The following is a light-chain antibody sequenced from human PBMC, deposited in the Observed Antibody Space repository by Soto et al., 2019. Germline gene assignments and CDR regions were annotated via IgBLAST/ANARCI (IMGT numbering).Light chain of an antibody. Sequence: EIVLTQSPGTLSLPPGERATLSCRASQSVSSSYLAWYQQKPGQAPRLLIYGTSSRATGIPDRFSGSGSGTDFTLTICRLEAEDFAVYYCQQYGSSPPITFGQGTRLEIK. J-gene: IGKJ5*01. CDR2: GTS. CDR3: QQYGSSPPIT. CDR1: QSVSSSY. V-gene: IGKV3-20*01.